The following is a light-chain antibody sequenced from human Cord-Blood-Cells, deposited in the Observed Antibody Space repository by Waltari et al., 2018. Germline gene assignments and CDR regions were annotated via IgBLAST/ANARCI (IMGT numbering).Light chain of an antibody. CDR1: QSISSY. CDR2: AAS. CDR3: HQSYCTPYT. V-gene: IGKV1-39*01. J-gene: IGKJ2*01. Sequence: DIQMTQSPSSLSASVGDRVTITCRASQSISSYLNWYQQKPGKAPKILIYAASSLQSAVPSRLSGSGSGTDYTLTISSMQPEDYATYYCHQSYCTPYTFVQGTKLENK.